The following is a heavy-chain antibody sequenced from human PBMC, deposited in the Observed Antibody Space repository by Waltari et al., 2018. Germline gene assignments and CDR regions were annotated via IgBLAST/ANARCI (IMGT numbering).Heavy chain of an antibody. J-gene: IGHJ2*01. Sequence: QPQLVQSGVELKRPGPSVRFSCRASGYLFSTYKITWWRQAPGQGLEWMGWISGYNDDTNYAQNFQGRVTMTTDRSTATAYLELTSLKSDDTAVYYCARGAVFGVVINWYFDLWGPGTLVTVSS. CDR1: GYLFSTYK. D-gene: IGHD3-3*01. CDR2: ISGYNDDT. CDR3: ARGAVFGVVINWYFDL. V-gene: IGHV1-18*04.